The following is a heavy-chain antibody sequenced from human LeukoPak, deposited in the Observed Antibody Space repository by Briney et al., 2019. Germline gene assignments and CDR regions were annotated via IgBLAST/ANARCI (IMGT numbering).Heavy chain of an antibody. D-gene: IGHD2-2*01. V-gene: IGHV4-4*07. J-gene: IGHJ6*03. CDR1: GGSISSYY. CDR2: IYTSGST. CDR3: AREGDCSSTSCYPYYYYYMDV. Sequence: SETLSLTCTVSGGSISSYYWSWIRQPAGKGLEWIGRIYTSGSTNYNPSLKSRVTISVDTSKNQFSLKLSSVTAADTAVYYCAREGDCSSTSCYPYYYYYMDVWGKGTTVTISS.